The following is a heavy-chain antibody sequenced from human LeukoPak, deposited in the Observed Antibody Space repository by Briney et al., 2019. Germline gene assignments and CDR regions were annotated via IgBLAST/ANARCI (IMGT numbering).Heavy chain of an antibody. V-gene: IGHV4-59*08. Sequence: SETLSLTCTVSGGSISSYYWSWIRQPPGRGLEWIGYIHYSGSTNYNPSLKSRVTISVDTSKNQFSLKVSSVTAADTSVYYCGRQMIFGAVIIPIFDYWGQGALVTVSS. CDR1: GGSISSYY. CDR3: GRQMIFGAVIIPIFDY. J-gene: IGHJ4*02. D-gene: IGHD3-3*01. CDR2: IHYSGST.